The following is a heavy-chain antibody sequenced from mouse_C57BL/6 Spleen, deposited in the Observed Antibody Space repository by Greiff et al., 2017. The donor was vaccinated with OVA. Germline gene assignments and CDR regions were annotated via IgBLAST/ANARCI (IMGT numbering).Heavy chain of an antibody. CDR2: IRLKSDNYAT. V-gene: IGHV6-3*01. Sequence: DVHLVESGGGLVQPGGSMKLSCVASGFTFSNYWMNWVRQSPEKGLEWVAQIRLKSDNYATHYAESVKGRFTISRDDSKSSVYLQMNNLRAEDTGIYYCTEVITTAHWYFDVWGTGTTVTVSS. D-gene: IGHD2-4*01. CDR3: TEVITTAHWYFDV. CDR1: GFTFSNYW. J-gene: IGHJ1*03.